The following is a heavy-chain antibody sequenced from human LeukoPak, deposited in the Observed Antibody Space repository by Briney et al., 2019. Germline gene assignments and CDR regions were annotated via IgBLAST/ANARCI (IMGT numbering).Heavy chain of an antibody. CDR1: GGSLSSYY. D-gene: IGHD2-21*01. Sequence: SETLSLTCTVSGGSLSSYYWSWIRQPPGKGLEWIGYLYYNGNTNNNPSLKSRVTMSVDTSNNQFSLRLSSVTAADTAVYYCAKIPKGGDGLTSADQIYFDIWGRGTLVIVSS. V-gene: IGHV4-59*08. CDR2: LYYNGNT. J-gene: IGHJ2*01. CDR3: AKIPKGGDGLTSADQIYFDI.